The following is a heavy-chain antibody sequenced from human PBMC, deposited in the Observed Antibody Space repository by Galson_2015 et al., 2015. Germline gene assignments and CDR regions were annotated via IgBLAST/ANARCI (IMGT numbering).Heavy chain of an antibody. Sequence: SLRLSCAASGVTFGNAWMSWVRQAPGKGLGWGGRIRSKTDGGTTDYAAPVKGRFTISRDDSKNTLYLQMNSLKTEDTAVYYCTTGILVVVVSYGMDVWAQWTTVTVSS. D-gene: IGHD2-15*01. CDR1: GVTFGNAW. J-gene: IGHJ6*02. V-gene: IGHV3-15*01. CDR3: TTGILVVVVSYGMDV. CDR2: IRSKTDGGTT.